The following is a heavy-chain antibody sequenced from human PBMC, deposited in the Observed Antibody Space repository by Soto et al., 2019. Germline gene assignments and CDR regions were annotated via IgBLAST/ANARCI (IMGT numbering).Heavy chain of an antibody. V-gene: IGHV3-23*01. CDR2: ISGSGGST. CDR1: GFTFSSYA. J-gene: IGHJ6*03. Sequence: GGSLRLSCAASGFTFSSYAMSWVRQAPGKGLEWVSAISGSGGSTYYADSVKGRFTISRDNSKNTLYLQMNSLRAEDTAVYYCAKGGALSYYYYMDVWGKGTTVTVSS. CDR3: AKGGALSYYYYMDV. D-gene: IGHD3-16*01.